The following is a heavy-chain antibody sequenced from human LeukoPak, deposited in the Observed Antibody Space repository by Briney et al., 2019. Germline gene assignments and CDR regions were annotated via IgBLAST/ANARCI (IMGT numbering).Heavy chain of an antibody. Sequence: GGSLRLSCAASGFTFSSYAMSWVRQAPGKGLERVSAISGSGGSTYYADSVKGRFTISRDNSKNTLYLQMTNLRAEDTAVYYCAKETRNYDFWSGSREGGTDYWGQGTLVTVSS. CDR2: ISGSGGST. D-gene: IGHD3-3*01. CDR1: GFTFSSYA. J-gene: IGHJ4*02. CDR3: AKETRNYDFWSGSREGGTDY. V-gene: IGHV3-23*01.